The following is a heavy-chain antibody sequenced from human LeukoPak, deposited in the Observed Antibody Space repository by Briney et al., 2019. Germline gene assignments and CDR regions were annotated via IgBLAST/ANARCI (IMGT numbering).Heavy chain of an antibody. V-gene: IGHV3-53*01. CDR1: GFTVSGNH. CDR2: IYSDGTT. J-gene: IGHJ4*02. CDR3: ARDPDF. Sequence: PGGSLRLSCAVSGFTVSGNHMSWVRQAPGKGLEWVSVIYSDGTTYYADSVKGRFTISRDNAKNSLYLQMNSLRAEDTAVYYCARDPDFWGQGILVTVSS.